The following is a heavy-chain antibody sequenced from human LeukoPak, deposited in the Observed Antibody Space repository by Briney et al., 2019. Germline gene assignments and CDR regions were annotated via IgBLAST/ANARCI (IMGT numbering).Heavy chain of an antibody. V-gene: IGHV3-7*03. CDR3: ARQAATMGRYFFDY. CDR1: GFIFTSFW. D-gene: IGHD2-2*01. Sequence: PGGSLRLSCAASGFIFTSFWMSWVRQAPGKGLEWVANIKQDGSEIYYVDSVKGRFTISRDNAKNSLYLQMNSLRAEDTAMYYCARQAATMGRYFFDYWGQGTLVTVSS. CDR2: IKQDGSEI. J-gene: IGHJ4*02.